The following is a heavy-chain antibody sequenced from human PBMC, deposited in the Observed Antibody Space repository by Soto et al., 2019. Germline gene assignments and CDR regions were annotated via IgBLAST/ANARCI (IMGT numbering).Heavy chain of an antibody. Sequence: GGFMRLCWAAAGLKGGGHYMSWVRQAPGKGLEWVSVIYSGGSTYYADSVKGRFTISRDNSKNTLYLQMNSLRAEDTAVYYCARGLYSGWHYFDYWGQGTLVTVSS. CDR1: GLKGGGHY. CDR2: IYSGGST. V-gene: IGHV3-66*01. J-gene: IGHJ4*02. CDR3: ARGLYSGWHYFDY. D-gene: IGHD5-12*01.